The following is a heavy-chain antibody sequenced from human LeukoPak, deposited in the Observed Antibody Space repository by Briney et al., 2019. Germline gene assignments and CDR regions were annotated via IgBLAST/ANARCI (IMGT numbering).Heavy chain of an antibody. CDR2: IYSGGST. V-gene: IGHV3-53*01. CDR1: GFTVSSNY. Sequence: GGSLRLSCAASGFTVSSNYMSWVRQALGKGLEWVSVIYSGGSTYYADSVKGRFTISRDNSKNTLYLQMNSLRAEDTAVYYCARSSGWYWDYFDYWGQGTLVTVSS. CDR3: ARSSGWYWDYFDY. D-gene: IGHD6-19*01. J-gene: IGHJ4*02.